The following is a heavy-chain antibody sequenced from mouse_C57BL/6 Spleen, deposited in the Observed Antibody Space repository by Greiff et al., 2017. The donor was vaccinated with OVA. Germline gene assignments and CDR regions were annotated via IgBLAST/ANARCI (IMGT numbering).Heavy chain of an antibody. Sequence: QVQLQQPGAELVKPGASVKLSCKASGYTFTSYWMHWVKQRPGQGLEWIGMIHPNSSSTNYNEKFKSKATLTVDKSSSTAYMQLSSLTSEDSAVYYCARGGDYDYAMDYWGQGTSVTVSS. V-gene: IGHV1-64*01. CDR2: IHPNSSST. D-gene: IGHD2-4*01. CDR3: ARGGDYDYAMDY. CDR1: GYTFTSYW. J-gene: IGHJ4*01.